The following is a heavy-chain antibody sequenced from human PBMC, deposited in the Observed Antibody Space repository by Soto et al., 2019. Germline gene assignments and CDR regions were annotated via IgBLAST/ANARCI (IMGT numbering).Heavy chain of an antibody. D-gene: IGHD3-10*01. CDR3: ARQGGSGSYYQGRHYCYATEV. Sequence: PSETVSLTCTVSGGSISSTSYFWGWILHPPGKGLEWIGSIYYSGSTYYNPSLTSRVTISVDTSKNQFSLNLSSVTAADTAVYYCARQGGSGSYYQGRHYCYATEVSGDKTTVTVSS. CDR1: GGSISSTSYF. V-gene: IGHV4-39*01. CDR2: IYYSGST. J-gene: IGHJ6*04.